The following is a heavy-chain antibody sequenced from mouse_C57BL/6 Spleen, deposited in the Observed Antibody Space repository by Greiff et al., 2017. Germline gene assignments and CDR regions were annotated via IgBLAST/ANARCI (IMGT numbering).Heavy chain of an antibody. V-gene: IGHV1-59*01. CDR1: GYTFTSYW. CDR3: ATMVTTGYYAMDY. D-gene: IGHD2-2*01. Sequence: VQLQQSGAELVRPGTSVKLSCTASGYTFTSYWMHWVKQRPGHGLEWIGVIDPSDSYTNYNQKFKGKATLTVDTTSSTAYRQLSSLTAEDSAVYYCATMVTTGYYAMDYWGQGTSVTVSS. CDR2: IDPSDSYT. J-gene: IGHJ4*01.